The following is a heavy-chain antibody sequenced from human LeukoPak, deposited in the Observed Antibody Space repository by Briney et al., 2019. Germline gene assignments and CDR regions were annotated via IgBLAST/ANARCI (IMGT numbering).Heavy chain of an antibody. CDR1: GFTFSSYS. CDR3: ARDTHYYGSGSPAFDI. D-gene: IGHD3-10*01. Sequence: GGSLRLSCAASGFTFSSYSMNWVRQAPGKGLEWVSSISSSSSYIYYADSVKGRFTISRDNAKNSLHLQMNSLRAEDTAVYYCARDTHYYGSGSPAFDIWGQGTMVTVSS. J-gene: IGHJ3*02. CDR2: ISSSSSYI. V-gene: IGHV3-21*01.